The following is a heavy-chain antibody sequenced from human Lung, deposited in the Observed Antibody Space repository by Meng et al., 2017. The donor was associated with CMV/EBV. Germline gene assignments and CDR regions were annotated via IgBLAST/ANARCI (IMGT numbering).Heavy chain of an antibody. J-gene: IGHJ4*02. CDR2: TWSGRGT. Sequence: SETLSLXCIVSGGAVSDGNYHWNWVRQPPGKGLEWIGQTWSGRGTYYSPSLESRLTISVDTSKNQFSLHLTSVTAADTAIYYCATLIAGYGGRGSWGQGNXVNGAS. CDR3: ATLIAGYGGRGS. V-gene: IGHV4-61*01. CDR1: GGAVSDGNYH. D-gene: IGHD5-12*01.